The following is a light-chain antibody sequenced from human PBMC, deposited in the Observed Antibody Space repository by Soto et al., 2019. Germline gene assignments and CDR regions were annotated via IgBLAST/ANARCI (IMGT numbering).Light chain of an antibody. CDR3: QQYNSYWT. CDR1: QSISSW. J-gene: IGKJ1*01. Sequence: DIQMTQSPSTLSASVGDRVTITCRASQSISSWLAWYQQKPGKAPKVLSYDASSLESGVPSRFSGSGSGTEFTLTISRLQPDDFATYYCQQYNSYWTFGQGTKVEIK. V-gene: IGKV1-5*01. CDR2: DAS.